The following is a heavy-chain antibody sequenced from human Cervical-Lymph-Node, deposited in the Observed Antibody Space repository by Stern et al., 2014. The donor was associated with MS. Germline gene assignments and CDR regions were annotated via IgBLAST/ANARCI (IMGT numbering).Heavy chain of an antibody. V-gene: IGHV3-23*04. CDR2: ISGSGGST. CDR3: AKLDGDYQDLADAFDI. CDR1: GFTFSSYA. Sequence: EMQLVESGGGLVQPGGSLRLSCAASGFTFSSYAMSWVRQAPGKGLEWVSAISGSGGSTYYADSVKGRFTISRDNSKNTLYLQMNSLRAEDTAVYYCAKLDGDYQDLADAFDIWGQGTMVTVS. D-gene: IGHD4-17*01. J-gene: IGHJ3*02.